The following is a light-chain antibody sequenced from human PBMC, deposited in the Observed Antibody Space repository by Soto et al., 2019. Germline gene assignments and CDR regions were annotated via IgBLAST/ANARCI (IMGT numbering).Light chain of an antibody. CDR2: GAS. CDR1: QSVSSSN. Sequence: EIVLTQSPGTLSLSPVERATLSCRASQSVSSSNLAWYQRKPGQAPRLLIYGASTRATGIPARFSGSGSGTEFTLTISSLQSEDFAVYYCQQYGSSPGTFGGGTKVDIK. CDR3: QQYGSSPGT. V-gene: IGKV3-20*01. J-gene: IGKJ4*01.